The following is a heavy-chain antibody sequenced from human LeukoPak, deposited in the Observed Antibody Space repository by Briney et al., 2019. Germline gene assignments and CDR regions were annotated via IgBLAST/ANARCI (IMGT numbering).Heavy chain of an antibody. J-gene: IGHJ4*02. D-gene: IGHD5-24*01. Sequence: GRSLRLSCAASGFTFSSYAMHWVRQAPGKGLEWVAVISYDGSNKYYADSVKGRFTISRDNSKNTLYLQMNSLRAEDTAVYHCVKERLQFSSSSLSFDYWGQGTQVTVSS. V-gene: IGHV3-30-3*02. CDR1: GFTFSSYA. CDR2: ISYDGSNK. CDR3: VKERLQFSSSSLSFDY.